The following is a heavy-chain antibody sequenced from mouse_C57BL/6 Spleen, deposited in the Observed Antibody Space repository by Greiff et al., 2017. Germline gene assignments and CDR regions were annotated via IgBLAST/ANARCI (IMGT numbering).Heavy chain of an antibody. J-gene: IGHJ4*01. D-gene: IGHD2-1*01. V-gene: IGHV3-6*01. CDR2: ISYDGSN. CDR1: GYSITSGYY. CDR3: ARGDGNQYYAMDY. Sequence: EVQLQESGPGLVKPSQSLSLTCSVTGYSITSGYYWNWIRQFPGNKLEWMGYISYDGSNNYNPSLKNRISITRDTSKNQFFLKLNSVTTEDTATYYCARGDGNQYYAMDYWGQGTSVTVSS.